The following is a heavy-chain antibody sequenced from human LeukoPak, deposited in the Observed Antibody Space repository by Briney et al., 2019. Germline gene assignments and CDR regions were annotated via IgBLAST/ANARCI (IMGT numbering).Heavy chain of an antibody. CDR2: INHSGST. J-gene: IGHJ6*03. CDR1: GGSFSGYY. D-gene: IGHD3-10*01. V-gene: IGHV4-34*01. CDR3: ARGHMVRGVIGYYYYYMDV. Sequence: SETLSLTCAVYGGSFSGYYWSWIRQPPGKGLEWIGEINHSGSTNYNPSLKSRVTISVDTSKNQFSLKLSSVTAADTAVYYRARGHMVRGVIGYYYYYMDVWGKGTTVTVSS.